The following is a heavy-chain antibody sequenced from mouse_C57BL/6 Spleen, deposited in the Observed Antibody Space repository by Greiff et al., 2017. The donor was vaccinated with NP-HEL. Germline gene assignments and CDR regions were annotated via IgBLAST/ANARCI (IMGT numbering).Heavy chain of an antibody. CDR2: IYPGSGNT. D-gene: IGHD1-1*01. CDR1: GYTFTDYY. CDR3: ARRGNYYGSSYAMDY. V-gene: IGHV1-76*01. Sequence: VQLVESGAELVRPGASVKLSCKASGYTFTDYYINWVKQRPGQGLEWIARIYPGSGNTYYNEKFKGKATLTAEKSSSTAYMQLSSLTSEDSAVYFCARRGNYYGSSYAMDYWGQGTSVTVSS. J-gene: IGHJ4*01.